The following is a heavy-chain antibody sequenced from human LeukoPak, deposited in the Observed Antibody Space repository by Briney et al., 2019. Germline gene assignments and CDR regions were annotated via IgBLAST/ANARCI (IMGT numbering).Heavy chain of an antibody. CDR1: TFTFSRYW. Sequence: PGGSLRLSCAASTFTFSRYWMHWVRQAPGKGLVWVSRINSDGTNTYYADSVKGRFTISRDNTKNTLYLQINSLRAEDTAVYYCAKGGNTMVRGLITYWGQGTLVTVSS. CDR2: INSDGTNT. D-gene: IGHD3-10*01. CDR3: AKGGNTMVRGLITY. V-gene: IGHV3-74*01. J-gene: IGHJ4*02.